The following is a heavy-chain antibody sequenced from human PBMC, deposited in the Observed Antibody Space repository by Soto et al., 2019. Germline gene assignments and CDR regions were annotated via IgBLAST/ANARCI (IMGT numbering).Heavy chain of an antibody. D-gene: IGHD2-21*02. CDR1: GGSVSSGRNY. CDR3: ARGSHCGGDCYSGYYYYYGMDV. CDR2: MYYSGST. V-gene: IGHV4-61*01. J-gene: IGHJ6*02. Sequence: PETLSLTCTVSGGSVSSGRNYWNWIRQPPGKGLEWIGYMYYSGSTNYNPSLKSRVTISVDTSKNQFSLKLTSVTAADTAVYYCARGSHCGGDCYSGYYYYYGMDVWGQGTTVTVSS.